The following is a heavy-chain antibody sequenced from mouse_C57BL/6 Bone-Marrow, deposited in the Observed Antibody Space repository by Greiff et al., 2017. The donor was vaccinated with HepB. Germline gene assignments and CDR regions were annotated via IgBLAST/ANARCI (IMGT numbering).Heavy chain of an antibody. J-gene: IGHJ4*01. CDR3: ARRKQPDYAMDD. Sequence: EVQLVESGGGLVQPGGSLKLSCAASGFTFSDYGMAWVRQAPRQGPEWVAFLSNLAYSIYYADTVTGRFTISRENAKNTLYLEMSSLRAEDTARYYGARRKQPDYAMDDWGQGTSVTVAS. D-gene: IGHD6-1*01. CDR1: GFTFSDYG. V-gene: IGHV5-15*01. CDR2: LSNLAYSI.